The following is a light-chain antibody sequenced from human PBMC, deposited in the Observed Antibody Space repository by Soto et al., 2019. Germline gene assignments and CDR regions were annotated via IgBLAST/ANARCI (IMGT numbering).Light chain of an antibody. CDR1: SGHSSYA. CDR2: LNSDGSH. CDR3: QTWGSGIRVV. V-gene: IGLV4-69*01. J-gene: IGLJ2*01. Sequence: QLVLTQSPSASASLGASVKFTCTLSSGHSSYAIAWHQQQPEKGPRYLMKLNSDGSHSKGDGIPDRFSGSSPGAERYLTISSLQSEDEADYYCQTWGSGIRVVFGGGTKLTVL.